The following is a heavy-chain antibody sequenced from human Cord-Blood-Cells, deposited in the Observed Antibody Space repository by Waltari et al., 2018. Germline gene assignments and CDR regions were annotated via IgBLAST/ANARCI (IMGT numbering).Heavy chain of an antibody. CDR3: AKDRDSGSYYYFDY. J-gene: IGHJ4*02. V-gene: IGHV3-23*01. CDR1: GSTFSGYA. Sequence: VQLLASGGGLVQPGGSVRLSCAASGSTFSGYAMRWVRQAPGKGLEWVSAISGSGGSTYYADSVKGRFTISRDNSKNTLYLQMNSLRAEDTAVYYCAKDRDSGSYYYFDYWGQGTLVTVSS. D-gene: IGHD1-26*01. CDR2: ISGSGGST.